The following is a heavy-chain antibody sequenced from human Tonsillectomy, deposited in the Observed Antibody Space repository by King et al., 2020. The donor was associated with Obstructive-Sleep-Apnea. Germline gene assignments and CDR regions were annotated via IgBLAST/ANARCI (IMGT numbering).Heavy chain of an antibody. V-gene: IGHV3-15*01. CDR1: GFTFSNAW. Sequence: VQLVESGGGLVKPGGSLRLSCAASGFTFSNAWMSWVRQAPGKGLEWVGHIKSKTDGGKTDYAAPVKGRFTISTDDSKNTLYLQMNSLKTEDTAVYYCTTRPPGGATTFDYWGQGTLVTVSS. CDR3: TTRPPGGATTFDY. D-gene: IGHD1-26*01. J-gene: IGHJ4*02. CDR2: IKSKTDGGKT.